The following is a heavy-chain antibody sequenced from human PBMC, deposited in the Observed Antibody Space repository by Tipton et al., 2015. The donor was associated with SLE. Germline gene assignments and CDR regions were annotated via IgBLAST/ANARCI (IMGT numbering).Heavy chain of an antibody. J-gene: IGHJ4*02. CDR3: ARQDSGNYYPFDY. Sequence: TLSLTCTVSGGSISSYYWSWIRQPPGKGLEWIGYIYYSGSTNYNPSLKSRVPISVDTSKNQFSLKLTSVTAADTAVYYCARQDSGNYYPFDYWGQGTLVTVSS. V-gene: IGHV4-59*08. CDR1: GGSISSYY. D-gene: IGHD1-26*01. CDR2: IYYSGST.